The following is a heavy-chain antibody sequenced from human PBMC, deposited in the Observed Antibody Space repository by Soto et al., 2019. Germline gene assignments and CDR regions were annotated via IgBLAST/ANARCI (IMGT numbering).Heavy chain of an antibody. J-gene: IGHJ4*02. CDR2: IDPNSGGT. V-gene: IGHV1-2*02. CDR1: GYTFTGYY. CDR3: ARGGYYYDSSGYFFDY. D-gene: IGHD3-22*01. Sequence: ASVKVSCKASGYTFTGYYMHWVRQAPGQGLEWMGWIDPNSGGTNYAQKFQGRVTMTRDTSISTAYMELSRLRSDDTAVYYCARGGYYYDSSGYFFDYWGQGTLVTVSS.